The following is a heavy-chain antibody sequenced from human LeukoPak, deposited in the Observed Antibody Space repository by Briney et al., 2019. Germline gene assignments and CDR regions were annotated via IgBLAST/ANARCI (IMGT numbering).Heavy chain of an antibody. J-gene: IGHJ4*02. D-gene: IGHD6-19*01. V-gene: IGHV3-23*01. Sequence: GGSLRLSCAASGFTFSSYGMSWVRQAPGKGLEWVSAISGSGGSTYYADSVKGRFTISRDNSKNTLYLQMNSLRAEDTAVYYCAKDLVRGIAVAGTFDYWGQGTLVTVSS. CDR2: ISGSGGST. CDR3: AKDLVRGIAVAGTFDY. CDR1: GFTFSSYG.